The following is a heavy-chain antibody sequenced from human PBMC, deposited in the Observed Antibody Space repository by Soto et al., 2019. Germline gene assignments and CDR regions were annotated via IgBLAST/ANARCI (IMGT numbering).Heavy chain of an antibody. J-gene: IGHJ4*02. CDR2: ISGRGDKT. D-gene: IGHD3-16*01. CDR1: GFTFSNYG. Sequence: GGSLRLSCAASGFTFSNYGMTWVRQAPGKGLEWVSGISGRGDKTNYADSVKGRFTISRDNSHNTLYLQVHSLTAEDTAVYYCAKDRRAGGNSAFYFDFWGQGAQVTVSS. CDR3: AKDRRAGGNSAFYFDF. V-gene: IGHV3-23*01.